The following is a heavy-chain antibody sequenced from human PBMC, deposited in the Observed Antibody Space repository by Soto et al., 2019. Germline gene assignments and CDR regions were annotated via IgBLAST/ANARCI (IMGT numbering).Heavy chain of an antibody. D-gene: IGHD2-21*02. J-gene: IGHJ4*02. CDR1: GGTFSGYA. V-gene: IGHV1-69*01. CDR2: IIPIFGTT. CDR3: ARDAKGVTTPFDY. Sequence: QVQLVQSGAEVKKPGSSVKVSCKASGGTFSGYAISWVRQAPGQGLEWMGGIIPIFGTTSYSQKFQGRLTIAADESTSTAYMQPSSLRSEDTAVYYCARDAKGVTTPFDYWGQGTLVTVSS.